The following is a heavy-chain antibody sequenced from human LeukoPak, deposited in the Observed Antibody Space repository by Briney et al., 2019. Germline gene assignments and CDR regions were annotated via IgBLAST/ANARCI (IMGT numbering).Heavy chain of an antibody. V-gene: IGHV3-74*01. CDR3: ARVEWELLGGLDY. J-gene: IGHJ4*02. Sequence: GGSLRLSCAASGFTFSSYWMHWVRQAPGKGQVWVSRINSDGSSTSYADSVKGRFTISRDNAKNTLYLQMNSLRAEDTAVYYCARVEWELLGGLDYWGQGTLVTVSS. D-gene: IGHD1-26*01. CDR2: INSDGSST. CDR1: GFTFSSYW.